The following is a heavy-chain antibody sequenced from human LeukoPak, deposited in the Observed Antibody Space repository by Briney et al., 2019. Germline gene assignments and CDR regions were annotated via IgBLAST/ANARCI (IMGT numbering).Heavy chain of an antibody. Sequence: GGSLRLSCAASGFTFSSYAMSWVRQAPGKGLEWVSAISGSGGSTYYADSVKGRFTIARDNSKNTLYLQMNSLRAEDTAVYYCAKRSADTGEFYWGQGTLVTVSS. D-gene: IGHD5-18*01. CDR1: GFTFSSYA. CDR2: ISGSGGST. J-gene: IGHJ4*02. V-gene: IGHV3-23*01. CDR3: AKRSADTGEFY.